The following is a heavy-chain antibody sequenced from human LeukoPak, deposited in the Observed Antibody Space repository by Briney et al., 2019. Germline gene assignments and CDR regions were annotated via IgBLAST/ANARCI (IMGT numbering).Heavy chain of an antibody. CDR2: ISAYDGST. D-gene: IGHD6-6*01. V-gene: IGHV1-18*01. CDR3: ARDEYYGSSGGFDY. CDR1: GYTLTELS. Sequence: ASVKVSCKVSGYTLTELSMHWVRQAPGQGLEWMGWISAYDGSTNYAQKVQVRVTMTTDTSTTTAYMELRSLRSDDTAVYYCARDEYYGSSGGFDYWGQGTLVTVSS. J-gene: IGHJ4*02.